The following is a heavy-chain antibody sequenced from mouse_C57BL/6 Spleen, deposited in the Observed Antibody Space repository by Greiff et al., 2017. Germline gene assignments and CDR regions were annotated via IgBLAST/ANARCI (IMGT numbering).Heavy chain of an antibody. CDR2: ISDGGSYT. V-gene: IGHV5-4*03. CDR3: ARGEGLWYFDV. Sequence: EVMLVESGGGLVKPGGSLKLSCAASGFTFSSYAMSWVRQTPEKRLEWVATISDGGSYTYYPDNVKGRFTISRDNAKNNLYLQMSHLKSEDTAMYYCARGEGLWYFDVWGTGTTVTVSS. CDR1: GFTFSSYA. J-gene: IGHJ1*03.